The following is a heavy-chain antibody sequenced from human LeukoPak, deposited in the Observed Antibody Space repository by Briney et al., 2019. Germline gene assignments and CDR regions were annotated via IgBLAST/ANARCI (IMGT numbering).Heavy chain of an antibody. CDR2: IYSGGTT. CDR3: TRWLSH. V-gene: IGHV3-66*01. D-gene: IGHD3-10*01. J-gene: IGHJ4*02. Sequence: SGGSLRLSCAASGFTVSSNYMTWVRQAPGKGLEWVSVIYSGGTTFCADSVKGRFTISRDDSKNTLYLQMNSLRDEDTAVYYCTRWLSHWGQGTLVTVSS. CDR1: GFTVSSNY.